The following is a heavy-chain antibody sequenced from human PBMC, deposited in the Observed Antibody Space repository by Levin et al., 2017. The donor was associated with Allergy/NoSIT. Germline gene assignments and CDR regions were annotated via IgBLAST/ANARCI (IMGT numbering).Heavy chain of an antibody. J-gene: IGHJ5*02. CDR3: ARVNYGSGVVAGNWFDP. D-gene: IGHD3-10*01. CDR2: INPNSGGT. CDR1: GYTFTGYY. V-gene: IGHV1-2*02. Sequence: GESLKISCKASGYTFTGYYMHWVRQAPGQGLEWMGWINPNSGGTNYAQKFQGRVTMTRDTSISTAYMELSRLRSDDTAVYYCARVNYGSGVVAGNWFDPWGQGTLVTVSS.